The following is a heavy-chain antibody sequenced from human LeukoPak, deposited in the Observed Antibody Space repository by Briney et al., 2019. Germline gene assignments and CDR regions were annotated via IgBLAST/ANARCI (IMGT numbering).Heavy chain of an antibody. V-gene: IGHV4-39*07. J-gene: IGHJ4*02. CDR1: GGSISSSSYY. CDR2: IYYSGST. Sequence: SETLSLTCTVSGGSISSSSYYWGWIRQPPGKGLEWIGNIYYSGSTYYNPSLKSRVTISVDTSKNQFSLKLSSVTAADTAVYYCASQIVGATSHFDYWGQGTLVTVSS. CDR3: ASQIVGATSHFDY. D-gene: IGHD1-26*01.